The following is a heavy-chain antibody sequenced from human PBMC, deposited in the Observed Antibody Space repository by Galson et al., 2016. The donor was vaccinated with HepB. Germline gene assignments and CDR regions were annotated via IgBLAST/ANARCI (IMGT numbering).Heavy chain of an antibody. D-gene: IGHD2-2*01. CDR1: GYTFTNYG. J-gene: IGHJ3*02. CDR2: INTNTGKS. CDR3: ARDMGYCSSTSCYVTAFDM. Sequence: SVKVSCKASGYTFTNYGIRWVRQAPGQGLEWMGWINTNTGKSTYAQAFTGRFVFSLDTSVSTTYLQISGLKAEDTAVYYCARDMGYCSSTSCYVTAFDMWGQGTMITVSA. V-gene: IGHV7-4-1*02.